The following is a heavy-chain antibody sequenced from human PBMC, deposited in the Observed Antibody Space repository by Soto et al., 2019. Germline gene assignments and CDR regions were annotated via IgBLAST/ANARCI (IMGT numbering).Heavy chain of an antibody. Sequence: VASVKVSCKASGCMFSTAAISWVRQAPGQGLEWMGGIMPIFRTADYAQKFQGRVTITADESTSTVYLELSSLRSEDTAVYYCTLLVPLVPAEHVTYGMDVWGQGTTVTVSS. CDR2: IMPIFRTA. CDR1: GCMFSTAA. CDR3: TLLVPLVPAEHVTYGMDV. J-gene: IGHJ6*02. V-gene: IGHV1-69*13. D-gene: IGHD2-2*01.